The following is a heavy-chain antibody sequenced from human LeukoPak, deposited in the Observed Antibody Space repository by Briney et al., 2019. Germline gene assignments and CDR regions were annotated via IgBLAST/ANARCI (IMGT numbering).Heavy chain of an antibody. V-gene: IGHV3-23*01. CDR2: ITGSGYT. J-gene: IGHJ4*02. CDR3: AALVGAKQVVDY. D-gene: IGHD1-26*01. CDR1: GFTFSSYA. Sequence: GGSLRLSCAASGFTFSSYAMYWVRQAPGKGLEWVSLITGSGYTNYADSVKGRFTISRDTSKNTLYLQMNSLRAEDTAVYYCAALVGAKQVVDYWGQGTLVTVSS.